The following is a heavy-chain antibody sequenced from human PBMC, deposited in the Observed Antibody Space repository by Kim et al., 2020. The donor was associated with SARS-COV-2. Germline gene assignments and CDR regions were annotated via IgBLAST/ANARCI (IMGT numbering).Heavy chain of an antibody. Sequence: YSPSLKRRVTISVDTSKNQFSLKLSSVTAADTAVYYCASFSSGWYGAFDIWGQGTMVTVSS. CDR3: ASFSSGWYGAFDI. V-gene: IGHV4-34*01. D-gene: IGHD6-19*01. J-gene: IGHJ3*02.